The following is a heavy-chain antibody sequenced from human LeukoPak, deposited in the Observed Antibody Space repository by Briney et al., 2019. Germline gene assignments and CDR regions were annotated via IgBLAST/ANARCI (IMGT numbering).Heavy chain of an antibody. CDR2: ISAYNGNT. Sequence: ASVKVSCKASGYTFTSYGISWVRQAPGQGLEGMRWISAYNGNTNYAQKLQGRVTMTTDTSTSTAYMELRSLRSDDTAVYYCARDGGLYCSGGSCYSSYYYYYMDVWGKGTTVTVSS. D-gene: IGHD2-15*01. CDR3: ARDGGLYCSGGSCYSSYYYYYMDV. V-gene: IGHV1-18*01. CDR1: GYTFTSYG. J-gene: IGHJ6*03.